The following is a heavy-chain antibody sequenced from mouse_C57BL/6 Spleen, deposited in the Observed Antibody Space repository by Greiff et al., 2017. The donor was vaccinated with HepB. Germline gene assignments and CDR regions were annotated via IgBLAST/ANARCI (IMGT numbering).Heavy chain of an antibody. J-gene: IGHJ4*01. CDR2: IWWDDDK. CDR3: ARMITTVVASDYAMDY. Sequence: QVTLKESGPGILQPSQTLSLTCSFSGFSLSTFGMGVGWIRQPSGKGLEWLAHIWWDDDKYYNPALKSRLTISKDTSKNQVFLKIANVDTADTATYYCARMITTVVASDYAMDYWGQGTSVTVSS. V-gene: IGHV8-8*01. CDR1: GFSLSTFGMG. D-gene: IGHD1-1*01.